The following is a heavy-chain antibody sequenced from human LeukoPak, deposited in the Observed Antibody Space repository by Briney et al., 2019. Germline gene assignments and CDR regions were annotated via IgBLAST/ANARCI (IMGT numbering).Heavy chain of an antibody. D-gene: IGHD5-12*01. V-gene: IGHV4-34*01. Sequence: SETLSLTCTISGGSLDGYYWSWIRQTPEKGLEWIAEINHSGSNNYNPSLASRVTISEDMSKNQLSLKLTSVTAADTAVYYCARGGRGYRFGHWGRGTLVTVSS. CDR2: INHSGSN. J-gene: IGHJ4*02. CDR3: ARGGRGYRFGH. CDR1: GGSLDGYY.